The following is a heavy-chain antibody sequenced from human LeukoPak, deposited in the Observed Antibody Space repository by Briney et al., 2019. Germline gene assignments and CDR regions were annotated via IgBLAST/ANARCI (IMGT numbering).Heavy chain of an antibody. J-gene: IGHJ6*02. D-gene: IGHD4-17*01. CDR1: GGSISSGSYY. CDR2: IYTSGST. CDR3: ARDLYGDYHYYYGMDV. Sequence: SQTLSLTCTVSGGSISSGSYYWNWIRQPAGKGLEWIGRIYTSGSTNYNPSLKSRVTISMDTSKNQFSLKLSSVTAADTAVYYCARDLYGDYHYYYGMDVWGQGTTVTVSS. V-gene: IGHV4-61*02.